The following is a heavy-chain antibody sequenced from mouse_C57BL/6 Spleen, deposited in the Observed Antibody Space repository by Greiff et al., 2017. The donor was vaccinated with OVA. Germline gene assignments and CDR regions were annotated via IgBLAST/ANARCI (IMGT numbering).Heavy chain of an antibody. CDR3: ARGGFATTVVAGYYYAMDY. CDR2: INPNYGTT. Sequence: EVQLQESGPELVKPGASVKISCKASGYSFTDYNMNWVKQSNGKSLEWIGVINPNYGTTSYNQKFKGKATLTVDQSSSTAYMQLNSLTSEDSAVYYCARGGFATTVVAGYYYAMDYWGQGTSVTVSS. D-gene: IGHD1-1*01. V-gene: IGHV1-39*01. J-gene: IGHJ4*01. CDR1: GYSFTDYN.